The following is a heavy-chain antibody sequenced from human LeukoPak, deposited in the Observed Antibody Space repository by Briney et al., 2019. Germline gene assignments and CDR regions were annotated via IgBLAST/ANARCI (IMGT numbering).Heavy chain of an antibody. V-gene: IGHV4-34*01. J-gene: IGHJ4*02. CDR1: GGSFSGYY. CDR3: AREALGYYFDY. CDR2: INHSGST. Sequence: SETLSLTCAVYGGSFSGYYWSWIRQPPGKGLEWIGEINHSGSTNYNPSLKSRVTISVDTSKNQFSLKLSSVTAADTAVYYCAREALGYYFDYWGQGTLVTVSS.